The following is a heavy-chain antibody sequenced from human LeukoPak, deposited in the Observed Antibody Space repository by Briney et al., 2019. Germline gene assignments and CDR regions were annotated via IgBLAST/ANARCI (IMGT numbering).Heavy chain of an antibody. J-gene: IGHJ4*02. Sequence: PGGSLRLSCAASGFTFSSHAMHWVRQAPGKGLEYVSAISSNGDKTYYANSVKGRFTISRDNSKNTLYLQMGSLRAEDMAVYYCARQAPTLRNHFDCWGQGTLVTVSS. CDR1: GFTFSSHA. CDR3: ARQAPTLRNHFDC. V-gene: IGHV3-64*01. CDR2: ISSNGDKT. D-gene: IGHD4-17*01.